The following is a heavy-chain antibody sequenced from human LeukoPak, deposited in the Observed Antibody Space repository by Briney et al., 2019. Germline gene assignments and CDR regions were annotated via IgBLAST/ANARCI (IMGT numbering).Heavy chain of an antibody. J-gene: IGHJ4*02. D-gene: IGHD3-22*01. Sequence: SETLSLTCTVSGYSISSGYYWGWIRQPPGKGLEWIGRIYTGGSTNYNPSLKSRVTISVDTSKNQFSLKLSSVTAADTAVYYCARGDYYDSSGHIPDFWGQGTLVTVSS. CDR3: ARGDYYDSSGHIPDF. V-gene: IGHV4-38-2*02. CDR1: GYSISSGYY. CDR2: IYTGGST.